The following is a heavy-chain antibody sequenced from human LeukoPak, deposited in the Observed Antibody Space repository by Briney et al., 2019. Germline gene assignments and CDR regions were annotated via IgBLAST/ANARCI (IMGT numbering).Heavy chain of an antibody. CDR2: ISSSSSYT. Sequence: PGGSLRLSCAASGFTFSDYYMSWIRQAPGKGLEWVSYISSSSSYTNYADSEKGRFTISRDNAKNSLYLQMNSLRAEDTAVYYCAIDYGDYVSYFDYWGQGTLVTVSS. CDR3: AIDYGDYVSYFDY. D-gene: IGHD4-17*01. CDR1: GFTFSDYY. J-gene: IGHJ4*02. V-gene: IGHV3-11*06.